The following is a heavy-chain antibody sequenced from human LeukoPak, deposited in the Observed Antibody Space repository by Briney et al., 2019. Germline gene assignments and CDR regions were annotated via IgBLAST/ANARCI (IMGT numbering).Heavy chain of an antibody. J-gene: IGHJ4*02. CDR3: ARGYCSSTSCYRYFDY. D-gene: IGHD2-2*02. Sequence: GGSLRLXCAASGFTYSSYSMNWVRQAPGKGLEWVSYISGGSGTIYYADSVKGRFTISRDNAKNSLYLQMNSLRAEDTAVYYCARGYCSSTSCYRYFDYWGQGTLVTVSS. V-gene: IGHV3-48*01. CDR2: ISGGSGTI. CDR1: GFTYSSYS.